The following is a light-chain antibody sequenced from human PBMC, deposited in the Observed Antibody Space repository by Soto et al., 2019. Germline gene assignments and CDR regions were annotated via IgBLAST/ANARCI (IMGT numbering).Light chain of an antibody. CDR1: SSDVGGYNY. J-gene: IGLJ1*01. Sequence: QSALTQPAPVSGSPGQSITISCTGISSDVGGYNYVSWYQQHPGKAPKLLIYEVSNRPSGVSNRFSGSKSGNTASLTISGLQAEDEADYYCSSYTRRSNSRVFGTGTKVTVL. V-gene: IGLV2-14*01. CDR3: SSYTRRSNSRV. CDR2: EVS.